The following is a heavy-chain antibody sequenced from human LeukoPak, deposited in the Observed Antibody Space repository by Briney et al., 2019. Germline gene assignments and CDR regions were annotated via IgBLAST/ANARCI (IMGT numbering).Heavy chain of an antibody. CDR2: INSDGSWT. V-gene: IGHV3-74*01. CDR1: GNYW. D-gene: IGHD1-26*01. CDR3: VGGPGWVFDL. Sequence: GGSLRLSCAASGNYWMHWVRQAPGKGLVWVSHINSDGSWTSYADSVKGRFTISKDNAKNTVYLQMNSLRAEDTAVYHCVGGPGWVFDLWGRGTLVTVSS. J-gene: IGHJ2*01.